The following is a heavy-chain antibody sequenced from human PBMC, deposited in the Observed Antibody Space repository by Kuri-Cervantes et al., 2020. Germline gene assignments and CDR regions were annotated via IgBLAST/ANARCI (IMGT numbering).Heavy chain of an antibody. CDR1: GGSISSYY. Sequence: ESLKISCTVSGGSISSYYWSWIRQPAGKGLEWIGRIYTSGSTNYNPSLKSRVTMSVDTSKNQFSLKLSSVTAADTAVYYCARDSTYYDFWSGYFGSPDFTNWFDPWGQGTLVTVSS. CDR2: IYTSGST. D-gene: IGHD3-3*01. V-gene: IGHV4-4*07. CDR3: ARDSTYYDFWSGYFGSPDFTNWFDP. J-gene: IGHJ5*02.